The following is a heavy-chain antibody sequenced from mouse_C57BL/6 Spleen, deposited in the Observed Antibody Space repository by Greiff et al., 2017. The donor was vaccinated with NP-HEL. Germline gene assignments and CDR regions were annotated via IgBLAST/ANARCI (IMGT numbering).Heavy chain of an antibody. CDR2: IDPENGDT. Sequence: VQLQQSGAELVRPGASVKLSCTASGFNIKDDSMHWVKQRPEQGLEWIGWIDPENGDTEYASKFQGKATITADTSSNTAYLQLSSLTSEDTAVYYCTTDYDYDKYFDVWGTGTTVTVAS. J-gene: IGHJ1*03. V-gene: IGHV14-4*01. D-gene: IGHD2-4*01. CDR3: TTDYDYDKYFDV. CDR1: GFNIKDDS.